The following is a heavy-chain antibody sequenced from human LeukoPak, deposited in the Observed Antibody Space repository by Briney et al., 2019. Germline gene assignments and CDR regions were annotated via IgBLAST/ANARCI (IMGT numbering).Heavy chain of an antibody. V-gene: IGHV1-8*01. CDR2: MNPNSGNT. J-gene: IGHJ4*02. CDR1: GYTFTSYD. CDR3: ARTVIAAAAYYFDY. D-gene: IGHD6-13*01. Sequence: GASVKVSCKASGYTFTSYDINWVRQATGQGLEWMGWMNPNSGNTGYAQKFQGRVTMTRNTSISTAYMELSSLRPEDTAVYYCARTVIAAAAYYFDYWGQGTLVTVSS.